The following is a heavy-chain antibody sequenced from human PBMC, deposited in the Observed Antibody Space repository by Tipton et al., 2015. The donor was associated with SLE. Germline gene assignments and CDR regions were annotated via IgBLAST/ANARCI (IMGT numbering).Heavy chain of an antibody. D-gene: IGHD3-3*01. J-gene: IGHJ4*02. CDR2: ISYGGGT. CDR3: ARGILEWSDY. V-gene: IGHV4-59*12. Sequence: LTCSVSGGSISSNYWIWIRQPPGKGLEWIGYISYGGGTNYNPSLKSRVTISVDTAKNQLSLKLSSVTAADTAVYYCARGILEWSDYWGQGTLVTVSS. CDR1: GGSISSNY.